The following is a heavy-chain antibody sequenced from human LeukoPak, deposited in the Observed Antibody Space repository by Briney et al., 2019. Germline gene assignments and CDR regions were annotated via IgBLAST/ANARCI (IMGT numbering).Heavy chain of an antibody. Sequence: GASVKVSCKTSGYTFTTYALNWVRQAPGQGLEWLGWINTNTGSATYAQGFTGRYVLSLDTSVTTAYLQISSLKSEDTAVYYCARDRIIAPRYYDTSGGPRTWVYWGQGTLVTVSS. V-gene: IGHV7-4-1*02. CDR2: INTNTGSA. CDR1: GYTFTTYA. D-gene: IGHD3-22*01. CDR3: ARDRIIAPRYYDTSGGPRTWVY. J-gene: IGHJ4*02.